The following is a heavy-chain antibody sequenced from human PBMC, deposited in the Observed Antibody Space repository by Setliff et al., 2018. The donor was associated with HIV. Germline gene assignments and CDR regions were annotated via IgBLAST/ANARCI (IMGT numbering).Heavy chain of an antibody. CDR3: ARDRSNYGSGSSAYNWFDP. CDR2: IFASGTT. V-gene: IGHV4-4*07. D-gene: IGHD3-10*01. J-gene: IGHJ5*02. Sequence: SETLSLTCTVSGGSLGGYYWSWIRQPARKRLEWIGRIFASGTTNYNPSLKSRVSMSIDTSKDQFSLNLNSVTAADTAVYFCARDRSNYGSGSSAYNWFDPWGRGTLVTVSS. CDR1: GGSLGGYY.